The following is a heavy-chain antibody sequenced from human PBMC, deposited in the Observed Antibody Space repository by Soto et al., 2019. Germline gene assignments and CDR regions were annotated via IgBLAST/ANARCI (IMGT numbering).Heavy chain of an antibody. CDR1: GGTFSSYA. D-gene: IGHD1-26*01. Sequence: QVQLVQSGAEVKKPGSSVKVSCKASGGTFSSYAISWVRQAPGQGLEWMGGIIPIFGTANYAQKFQGRVTITADESTSTAYMELSSLRSEDTAVYYCARGASGSYSGPYYGMDVWGQGTTVTVSS. J-gene: IGHJ6*02. CDR2: IIPIFGTA. CDR3: ARGASGSYSGPYYGMDV. V-gene: IGHV1-69*01.